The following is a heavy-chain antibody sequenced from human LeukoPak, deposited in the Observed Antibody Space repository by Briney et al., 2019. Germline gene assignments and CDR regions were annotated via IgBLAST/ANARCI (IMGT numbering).Heavy chain of an antibody. V-gene: IGHV4-34*01. Sequence: SETLSLTCAVYGGSFSGYYWSWIRRPPGKGLEWIGEINHSGSTNYNPSLKSRVNISVDTSKNQFSLKLSSVTAADTAVYYCARGAHCTNGVCYYYYCGMDVWGQGTTVTVSS. CDR1: GGSFSGYY. J-gene: IGHJ6*02. D-gene: IGHD2-8*01. CDR2: INHSGST. CDR3: ARGAHCTNGVCYYYYCGMDV.